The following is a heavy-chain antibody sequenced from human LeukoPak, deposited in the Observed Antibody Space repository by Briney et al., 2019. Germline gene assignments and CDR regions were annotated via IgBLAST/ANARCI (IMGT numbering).Heavy chain of an antibody. J-gene: IGHJ6*02. V-gene: IGHV3-23*01. D-gene: IGHD2-2*01. CDR2: ISGSGGNT. CDR1: GFTFTDYA. Sequence: PGGSLRLSCAASGFTFTDYAMTWVRQAPGKGLEWVSAISGSGGNTYYADSVKGRFTISRDNSKNTLYLQMNSLRAEDTAVYYCAKHPLRQAYQSGMDVWGQGTTVAVSS. CDR3: AKHPLRQAYQSGMDV.